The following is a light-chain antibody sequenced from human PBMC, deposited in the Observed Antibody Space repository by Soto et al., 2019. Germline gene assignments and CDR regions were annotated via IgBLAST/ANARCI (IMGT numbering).Light chain of an antibody. CDR3: SAYTARSTLV. CDR1: MRDVGAYNL. CDR2: EVR. Sequence: QAVVTQPASVPGSAGQSITISCSGTMRDVGAYNLVSWYQQHPGTAPKLIIYEVRNRPSGISSRFSGSRSGNTASLTISGLQSEDEGDYYCSAYTARSTLVFGGGTKLTVL. J-gene: IGLJ3*02. V-gene: IGLV2-14*01.